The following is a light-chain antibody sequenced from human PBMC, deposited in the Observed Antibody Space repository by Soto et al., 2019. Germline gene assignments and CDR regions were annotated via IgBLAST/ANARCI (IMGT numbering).Light chain of an antibody. V-gene: IGKV1-39*01. CDR2: AAS. CDR3: QQSFSIPWT. Sequence: DIQMTQSPSSLSASMGDRVTITCRASQTISRYLNWYQQKPGRAPNLLSYAASSLHSGVPSRFSVSGSGTDFTLTITRLQPEDFATYYCQQSFSIPWTFGQGTKVEI. J-gene: IGKJ1*01. CDR1: QTISRY.